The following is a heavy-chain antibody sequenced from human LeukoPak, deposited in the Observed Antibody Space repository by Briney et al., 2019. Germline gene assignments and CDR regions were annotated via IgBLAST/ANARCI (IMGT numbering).Heavy chain of an antibody. CDR1: GYTFTSYG. CDR2: ISAYNGNT. D-gene: IGHD1/OR15-1a*01. Sequence: ASVKVSCKASGYTFTSYGISWVRQAPGQGLEWMGWISAYNGNTNYAQKLQGRVTMTTDTSTSTAYMELRSLRSDDTAVYYCARDNWNRRGYEAFDIWGQGTMVTVSS. J-gene: IGHJ3*02. CDR3: ARDNWNRRGYEAFDI. V-gene: IGHV1-18*04.